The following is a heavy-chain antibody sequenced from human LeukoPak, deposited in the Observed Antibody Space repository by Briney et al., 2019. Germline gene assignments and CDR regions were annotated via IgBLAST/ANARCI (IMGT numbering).Heavy chain of an antibody. D-gene: IGHD3-10*01. Sequence: PGGSLRLSCAASGFTFSSYSMNWVRQAPGKGLEWVSYISSSSSTIYYADSVKGRFTISRDNAKNSLYLQMNSLRAEDTAVYYCASSSGSYYTPFDYWGQGTLVTVSS. CDR3: ASSSGSYYTPFDY. V-gene: IGHV3-48*04. J-gene: IGHJ4*02. CDR1: GFTFSSYS. CDR2: ISSSSSTI.